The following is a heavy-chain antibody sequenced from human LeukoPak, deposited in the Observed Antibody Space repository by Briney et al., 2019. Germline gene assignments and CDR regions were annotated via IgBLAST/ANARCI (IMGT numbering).Heavy chain of an antibody. D-gene: IGHD2/OR15-2a*01. Sequence: SETLSLTCTVSGGSISGYYWSWIRQPPGKGLEWIGSIYYSGSTYYNPSLKSRVTISVDTSKNQFSLKLSSVTAADTAVYYCARDSNRLYWGQGTLVTVSS. CDR1: GGSISGYY. V-gene: IGHV4-39*07. CDR2: IYYSGST. CDR3: ARDSNRLY. J-gene: IGHJ4*02.